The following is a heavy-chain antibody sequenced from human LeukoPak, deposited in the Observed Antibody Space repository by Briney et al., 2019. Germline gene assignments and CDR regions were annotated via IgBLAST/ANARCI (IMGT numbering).Heavy chain of an antibody. Sequence: PGGSLRLSCSASGFTFSNYAINWVRQPPGKGLEYVSAISTNGGITYYADSVKGRFTISRDNSKDTLCLQMSSLRAEDTAVYYCVRSDFWGRGTLVTVSS. CDR3: VRSDF. CDR1: GFTFSNYA. J-gene: IGHJ4*02. V-gene: IGHV3-64D*09. D-gene: IGHD4-17*01. CDR2: ISTNGGIT.